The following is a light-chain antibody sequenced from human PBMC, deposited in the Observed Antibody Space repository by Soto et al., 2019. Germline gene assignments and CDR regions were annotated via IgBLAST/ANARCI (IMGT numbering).Light chain of an antibody. Sequence: DIQMTQSPSTLSASRGDTGNMTCRASQSISTWLAWYQQKPGKAPKVLIYRASSVEIGVPSRFSGSGSGTHFTLTISSLQPADFATYSCQHHDPYPWTFAQGTKVDIK. CDR1: QSISTW. J-gene: IGKJ1*01. V-gene: IGKV1-5*03. CDR2: RAS. CDR3: QHHDPYPWT.